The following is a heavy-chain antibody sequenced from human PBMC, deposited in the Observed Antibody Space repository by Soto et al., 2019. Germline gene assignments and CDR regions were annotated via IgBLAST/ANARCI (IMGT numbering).Heavy chain of an antibody. J-gene: IGHJ5*02. Sequence: QVTVKESGPVLVKPTETLTLTCTVSGFSLSNAGLGVSWIRQPPGKALEWLAHIFSNDEKSYSTPLKSRLTISKDTSKSQVALTMTNMATGDTATYYCARTYRTSWYWFDPWGQGTLVTVSS. CDR2: IFSNDEK. D-gene: IGHD6-13*01. CDR3: ARTYRTSWYWFDP. V-gene: IGHV2-26*01. CDR1: GFSLSNAGLG.